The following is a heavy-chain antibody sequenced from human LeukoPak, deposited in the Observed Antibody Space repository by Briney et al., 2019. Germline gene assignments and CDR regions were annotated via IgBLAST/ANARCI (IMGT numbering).Heavy chain of an antibody. J-gene: IGHJ4*02. V-gene: IGHV3-30*02. CDR2: IRYDGSIK. D-gene: IGHD6-19*01. CDR3: AKDSSGWAFDY. CDR1: GFTFSSYG. Sequence: GRSLRLSCAASGFTFSSYGMHWVRQAPGKGLEWEAFIRYDGSIKYYADSVKGRFTISRDNSKNTLYLQMNSLRAEDTAPYYCAKDSSGWAFDYWGQGTLVTVSS.